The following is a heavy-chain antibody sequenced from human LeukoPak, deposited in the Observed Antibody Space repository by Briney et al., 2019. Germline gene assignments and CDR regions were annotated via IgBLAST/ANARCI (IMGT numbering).Heavy chain of an antibody. Sequence: SETLSLTCAVYGGSFSGYYWSWIRQPPGKGLEWIGEINHSGSTNYNPSLKSRVTISLDTSKNQFSLMLSSVTAADTALSYCAIRVRAVRGHFDYWGQGTLVTVSS. J-gene: IGHJ4*02. V-gene: IGHV4-34*01. CDR2: INHSGST. D-gene: IGHD6-19*01. CDR3: AIRVRAVRGHFDY. CDR1: GGSFSGYY.